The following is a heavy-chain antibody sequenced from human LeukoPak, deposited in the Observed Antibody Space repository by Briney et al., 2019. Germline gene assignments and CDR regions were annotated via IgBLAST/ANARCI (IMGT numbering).Heavy chain of an antibody. V-gene: IGHV3-30*02. D-gene: IGHD3-3*01. CDR1: GFTFSSYG. CDR3: AKRRFLEWLLLTDAFDI. CDR2: IRYDGSNK. J-gene: IGHJ3*02. Sequence: GALRLSCAASGFTFSSYGMHWVRPAPGKGLEWVAFIRYDGSNKYYADSVKGRFTISRDNSKNTLYLQMNSLRAEDTAVYYCAKRRFLEWLLLTDAFDIWGQGTMVTVSS.